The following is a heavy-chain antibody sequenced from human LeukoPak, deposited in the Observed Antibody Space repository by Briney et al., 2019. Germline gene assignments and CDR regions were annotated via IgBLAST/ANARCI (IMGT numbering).Heavy chain of an antibody. CDR2: IIPIFGTA. CDR1: GGTFSSYA. D-gene: IGHD3-22*01. V-gene: IGHV1-69*13. CDR3: ARGPRQYYYDSSGYWTTNWFDP. Sequence: SVTVSCKASGGTFSSYAISWVRQAPGQGLEWMGGIIPIFGTANYAQKFQGRVTITADESTSTAYMELSSLRSEDTAVYYCARGPRQYYYDSSGYWTTNWFDPWGQGTLVTVSS. J-gene: IGHJ5*02.